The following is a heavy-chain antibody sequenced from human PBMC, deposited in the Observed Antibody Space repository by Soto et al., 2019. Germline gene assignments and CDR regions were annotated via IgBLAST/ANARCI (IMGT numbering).Heavy chain of an antibody. Sequence: QVQLVQSGAEVKKPGASVKVSCKASGYTFTSYGISWVRQAPGQGLEWMGWISAYNGNTKYAQKFQGRVTMTTDTSTRTAYMEVRSLRSDDTAVYYCSRAAAAGLNDYWGQGTLVTVSS. CDR3: SRAAAAGLNDY. V-gene: IGHV1-18*01. CDR1: GYTFTSYG. J-gene: IGHJ4*02. D-gene: IGHD6-13*01. CDR2: ISAYNGNT.